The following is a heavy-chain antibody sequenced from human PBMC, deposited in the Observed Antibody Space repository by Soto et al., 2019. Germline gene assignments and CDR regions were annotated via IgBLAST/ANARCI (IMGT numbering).Heavy chain of an antibody. V-gene: IGHV1-3*05. D-gene: IGHD6-19*01. CDR1: GYSFTSYA. CDR3: PSAVAVPAACDY. CDR2: INAGNGNT. Sequence: QVQLVQSGAEEKKPGASVKVSCKASGYSFTSYAMHWVRQAPGQRLEWMGWINAGNGNTKYSQKFQGRVTITRDTSASPAYMELSSLRSEDTAMYYCPSAVAVPAACDYWGQGTLVTVSS. J-gene: IGHJ4*02.